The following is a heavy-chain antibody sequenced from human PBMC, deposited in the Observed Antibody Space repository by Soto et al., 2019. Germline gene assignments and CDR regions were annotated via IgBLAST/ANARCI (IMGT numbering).Heavy chain of an antibody. CDR2: ISYDGSNK. J-gene: IGHJ6*02. D-gene: IGHD1-26*01. V-gene: IGHV3-30*18. CDR3: AKDLSGCYPYGMDV. Sequence: GGSLRLSCAASGFTFSSYGMHWVRQAPGKGLEWVAVISYDGSNKYYADSVKGRFTISRDNSKNTLYLQMNSLRAEDTAVYYCAKDLSGCYPYGMDVWGQGTTVTVSS. CDR1: GFTFSSYG.